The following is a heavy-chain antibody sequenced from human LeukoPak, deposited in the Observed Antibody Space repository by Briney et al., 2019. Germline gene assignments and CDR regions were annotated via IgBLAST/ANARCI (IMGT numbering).Heavy chain of an antibody. CDR1: GYTFTSYD. CDR2: MNPNSGNT. V-gene: IGHV1-8*01. CDR3: ARAQGYCSGGSCPPMYYFDY. J-gene: IGHJ4*02. D-gene: IGHD2-15*01. Sequence: GASVKVSCKASGYTFTSYDINWVRQATGQGLEWMGWMNPNSGNTGYAQKFQGGVTMTRNTSISTAYMELSSLRSEDTAVYYCARAQGYCSGGSCPPMYYFDYWGQGTLVTVSS.